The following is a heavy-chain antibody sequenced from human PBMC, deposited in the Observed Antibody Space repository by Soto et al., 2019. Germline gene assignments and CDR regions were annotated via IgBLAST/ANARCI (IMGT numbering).Heavy chain of an antibody. CDR3: ARTRGSGWYGDNWFDP. CDR2: GHYSGTT. D-gene: IGHD6-19*01. J-gene: IGHJ5*02. CDR1: GGSINSYH. V-gene: IGHV4-59*01. Sequence: ASETLSLTCTVSGGSINSYHWSRIRQPPGKGLEWIGYGHYSGTTYYNPSLKSRVTMSVDMSKNQFSLKLSSVTAADTAVYYCARTRGSGWYGDNWFDPWGQGTLLTVSS.